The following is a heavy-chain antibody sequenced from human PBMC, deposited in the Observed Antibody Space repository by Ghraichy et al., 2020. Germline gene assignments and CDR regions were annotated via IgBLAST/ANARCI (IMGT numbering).Heavy chain of an antibody. D-gene: IGHD2-15*01. CDR2: IYPGDSDT. CDR1: GYSFTSYW. Sequence: GESLNISCKGSGYSFTSYWIGWVRQMPGKGLEWMGIIYPGDSDTRYSPSFQGQVTISADKSISSAYLQWSSLKASDTAMYYCARHYAHLYCSGGSCLNEEPDWFDPWGQGTLVTVSS. J-gene: IGHJ5*02. CDR3: ARHYAHLYCSGGSCLNEEPDWFDP. V-gene: IGHV5-51*01.